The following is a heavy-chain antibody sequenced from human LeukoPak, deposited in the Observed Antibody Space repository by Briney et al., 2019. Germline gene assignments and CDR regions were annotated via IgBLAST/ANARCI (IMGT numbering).Heavy chain of an antibody. J-gene: IGHJ4*02. Sequence: GASVKVSCKASGYTFTSYYMHWVRQAPGQGLEWMGIINPSGGSTSYAQKFQGRVTMTRDTSTSTVYMELSSLRSEDTAVYYCARAVCGGDCYSFGDYWGQGTLVTVSS. V-gene: IGHV1-46*01. D-gene: IGHD2-21*02. CDR2: INPSGGST. CDR1: GYTFTSYY. CDR3: ARAVCGGDCYSFGDY.